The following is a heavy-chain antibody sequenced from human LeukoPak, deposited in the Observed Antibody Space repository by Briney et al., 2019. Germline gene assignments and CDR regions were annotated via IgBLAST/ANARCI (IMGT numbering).Heavy chain of an antibody. Sequence: GGSLRLSCAASGFTFSSYAMSWVRQAPGKGLEWVSAISGSGGSTYYADSVKGRFTISRDNSKNTLYLQMNSLRAEDTAVYYCARRLEVRSYYYYDGMDVWGQGTTVTVSS. CDR3: ARRLEVRSYYYYDGMDV. CDR2: ISGSGGST. CDR1: GFTFSSYA. J-gene: IGHJ6*02. D-gene: IGHD1-1*01. V-gene: IGHV3-23*01.